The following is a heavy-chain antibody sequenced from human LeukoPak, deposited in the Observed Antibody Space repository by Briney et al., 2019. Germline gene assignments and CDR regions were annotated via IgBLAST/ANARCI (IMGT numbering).Heavy chain of an antibody. CDR2: IHATGGS. D-gene: IGHD1-26*01. V-gene: IGHV4-4*09. Sequence: PSETLSLTCTVSGASIRNYYWSWIRQTPEKGLEWMGYIHATGGSNYYPSLKSRLTVSIDTSRNQLSLKLTSVTAAGTAVYFCARLGSYHDFWGQGALVTVSS. CDR1: GASIRNYY. J-gene: IGHJ4*02. CDR3: ARLGSYHDF.